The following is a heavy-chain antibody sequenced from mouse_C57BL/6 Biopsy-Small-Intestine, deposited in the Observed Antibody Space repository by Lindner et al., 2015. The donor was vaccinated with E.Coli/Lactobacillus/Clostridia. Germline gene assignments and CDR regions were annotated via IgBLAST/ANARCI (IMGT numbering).Heavy chain of an antibody. V-gene: IGHV1S26*01. D-gene: IGHD3-1*01. CDR2: IIPILDMT. CDR3: AAAAARSRGDY. CDR1: GDTFSSYT. Sequence: SVKVSCKASGDTFSSYTITWLRQAPGQGPEWMGRIIPILDMTNYAQKFQGRLTITADKSTSTAYMELSSLRSDDTAVYYCAAAAARSRGDYWGQGTLVTVSS. J-gene: IGHJ4*01.